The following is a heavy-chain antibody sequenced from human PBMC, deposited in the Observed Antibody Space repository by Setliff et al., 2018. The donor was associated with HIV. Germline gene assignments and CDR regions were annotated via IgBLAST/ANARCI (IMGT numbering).Heavy chain of an antibody. CDR2: IYSTDTT. Sequence: PSETLSLTCTVSAVSIGGYSWSWIRQSPGKGLEWIGSIYSTDTTDHNPSLESRVTISVDKSKNQFSLKLNSGTAADTAVYFCARVGLHGDPPTGYYFYMDVWGKGTTVTVPS. V-gene: IGHV4-4*09. CDR3: ARVGLHGDPPTGYYFYMDV. J-gene: IGHJ6*03. CDR1: AVSIGGYS. D-gene: IGHD4-17*01.